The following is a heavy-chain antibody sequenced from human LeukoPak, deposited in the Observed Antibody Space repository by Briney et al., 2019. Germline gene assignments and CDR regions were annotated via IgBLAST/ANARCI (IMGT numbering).Heavy chain of an antibody. V-gene: IGHV3-66*01. J-gene: IGHJ4*02. CDR2: LYYGGST. Sequence: QAPGKGLEWVSILYYGGSTYYADSVKGRFSISRDTSKNTLYLQMNSLRVEDTAVYYCATRRFGELTYWGQGTLVTVSS. CDR3: ATRRFGELTY. D-gene: IGHD3-10*01.